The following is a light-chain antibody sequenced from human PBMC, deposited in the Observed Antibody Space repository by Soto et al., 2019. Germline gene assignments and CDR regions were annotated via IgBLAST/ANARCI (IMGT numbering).Light chain of an antibody. J-gene: IGKJ1*01. Sequence: EIVLTQSPGTLSLSPGEIATLSCRASQSVSSSYLAWYQQKPGQAPRLLIYGASSRATGIPDRFSGSGSGTDFTLTISSLQPDDFATYYCQQYNSFVTFGQGTKVDIK. CDR2: GAS. CDR3: QQYNSFVT. V-gene: IGKV3-20*01. CDR1: QSVSSSY.